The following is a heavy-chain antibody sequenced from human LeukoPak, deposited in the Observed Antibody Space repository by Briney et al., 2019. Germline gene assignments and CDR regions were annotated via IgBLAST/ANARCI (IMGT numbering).Heavy chain of an antibody. CDR3: ASLVVVSTFDY. Sequence: SETLSLTCAVYGGSFSGYYWSWIRQPPGKGLEWIGEINHSGSTNYNPSLKSRVTISVDTSKNQFSLKLSSVTAADTAVYYCASLVVVSTFDYWGQGTLVTVSS. CDR1: GGSFSGYY. D-gene: IGHD3-22*01. CDR2: INHSGST. J-gene: IGHJ4*02. V-gene: IGHV4-34*01.